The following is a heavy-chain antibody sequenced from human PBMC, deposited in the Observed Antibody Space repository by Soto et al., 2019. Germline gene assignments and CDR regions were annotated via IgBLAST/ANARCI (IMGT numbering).Heavy chain of an antibody. CDR1: GFSLTTSGVG. J-gene: IGHJ4*02. V-gene: IGHV2-5*02. D-gene: IGHD3-3*01. CDR3: AHRVLRTVFGLVTTTAIFFDF. CDR2: IYWDDDK. Sequence: QITLNESGPTVVRPTETLTLTCRFSGFSLTTSGVGVGWIRQSPGKAPEWLALIYWDDDKRDSASLKSRLTITTDTSKNQVVLTVSDLDPTDTATYYCAHRVLRTVFGLVTTTAIFFDFWGPGTPVAVSS.